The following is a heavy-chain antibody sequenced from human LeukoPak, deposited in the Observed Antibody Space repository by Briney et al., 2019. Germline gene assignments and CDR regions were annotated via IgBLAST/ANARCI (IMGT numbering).Heavy chain of an antibody. J-gene: IGHJ4*02. Sequence: GRSLRLSCAASGFTFSSYAMHWVRQAPGKGLEWVAVISYDGSNKYYADSVKGRFTISGDNSKNTLYLQMNSLRAEDTAVYYCATTHDYGCQGTLVTVSS. CDR3: ATTHDY. CDR1: GFTFSSYA. CDR2: ISYDGSNK. V-gene: IGHV3-30-3*01.